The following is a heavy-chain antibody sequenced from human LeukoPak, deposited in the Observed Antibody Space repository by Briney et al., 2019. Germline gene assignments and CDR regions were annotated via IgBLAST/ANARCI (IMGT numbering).Heavy chain of an antibody. CDR3: ARANNSSWHN. J-gene: IGHJ4*02. CDR1: GFTFSSNW. V-gene: IGHV3-7*01. CDR2: IKPDGSAQ. D-gene: IGHD6-13*01. Sequence: QPGGSLRLSCATSGFTFSSNWMSWVRHVPGRGLNWVANIKPDGSAQYYAASVKGRFTVSRDNAKNSLYLQMNSLRVEDTAVYYCARANNSSWHNWGQGTLVTVS.